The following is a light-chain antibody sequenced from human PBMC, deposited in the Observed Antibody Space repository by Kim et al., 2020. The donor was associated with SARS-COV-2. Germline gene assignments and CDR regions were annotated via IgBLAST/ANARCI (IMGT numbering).Light chain of an antibody. CDR3: YSAADSNRV. J-gene: IGLJ3*02. V-gene: IGLV3-27*01. Sequence: SVSPGQPARITCSGNMLTKTYARWFQQKPGQAPVVVIYKDSERPSGIPERFSGSSSGTTVTLTISGAQVEDEADYYCYSAADSNRVFGGGTKLTVL. CDR1: MLTKTY. CDR2: KDS.